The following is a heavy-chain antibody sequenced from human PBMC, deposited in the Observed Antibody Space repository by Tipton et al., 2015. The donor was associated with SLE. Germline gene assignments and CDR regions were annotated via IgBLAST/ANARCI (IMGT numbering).Heavy chain of an antibody. CDR3: ARRFLEWLLPDAFDI. CDR1: GFMFSSYA. J-gene: IGHJ3*02. D-gene: IGHD3-3*01. Sequence: SLRLSCAASGFMFSSYAMHWVRQAPGKGLEWVSSISSSSSYIYYADSVKGRFTISRDNAKNSLYLQMNSLRAEDTAVYYCARRFLEWLLPDAFDIWGQGTMVTVSS. V-gene: IGHV3-21*03. CDR2: ISSSSSYI.